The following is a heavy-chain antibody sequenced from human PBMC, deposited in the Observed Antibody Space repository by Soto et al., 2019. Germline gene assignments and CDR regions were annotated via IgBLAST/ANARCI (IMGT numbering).Heavy chain of an antibody. CDR1: GSTFRSFG. CDR2: ISYDGSNK. J-gene: IGHJ4*02. CDR3: AKDTYYQDSTGYYVFDY. V-gene: IGHV3-30*18. D-gene: IGHD3-22*01. Sequence: QVQLVESGGGVVQPGRSLRLSCAASGSTFRSFGMHWVRQAPGKGLEWVAAISYDGSNKNYVDSVKGRFTISRDNSDNNLNVQMIGLRAEDTAVYYCAKDTYYQDSTGYYVFDYWGQGTLVSVSS.